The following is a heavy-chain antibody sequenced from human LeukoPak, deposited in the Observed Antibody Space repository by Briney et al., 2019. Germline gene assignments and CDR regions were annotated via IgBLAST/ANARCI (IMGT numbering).Heavy chain of an antibody. J-gene: IGHJ5*02. CDR1: GFTFSSYA. CDR3: ARKIAVAAPGDNWFDP. V-gene: IGHV3-23*01. CDR2: ISGSGGST. D-gene: IGHD6-19*01. Sequence: GGSLRLSCAASGFTFSSYAMSWVRQAPGKGLEWVAGISGSGGSTYYADPVKGRFTISRDNSKNTLYLQMNSLRAEDTAVYYCARKIAVAAPGDNWFDPWGQGTLVTVSS.